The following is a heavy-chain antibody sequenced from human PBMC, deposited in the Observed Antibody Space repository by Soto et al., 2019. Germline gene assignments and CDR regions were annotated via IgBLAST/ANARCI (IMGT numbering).Heavy chain of an antibody. CDR2: IKSKTDGGTT. J-gene: IGHJ5*02. V-gene: IGHV3-15*01. CDR3: TTGRDYYDSSGYGVWFDP. D-gene: IGHD3-22*01. CDR1: GFTFSNAW. Sequence: PGGSLRLSCAAPGFTFSNAWMSWVRQAPGKGLEWVGRIKSKTDGGTTDYAAPVKGRFTISRDDSKNTLYLQMNSLKTEDTAVYYCTTGRDYYDSSGYGVWFDPWGQATLVTVSS.